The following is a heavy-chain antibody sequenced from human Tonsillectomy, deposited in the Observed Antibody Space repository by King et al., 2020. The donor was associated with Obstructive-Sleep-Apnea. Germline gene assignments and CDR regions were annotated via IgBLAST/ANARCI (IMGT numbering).Heavy chain of an antibody. CDR1: GGSISSSNYY. CDR3: ARVGYGDYVGARSASDY. J-gene: IGHJ4*02. CDR2: IYYSGST. Sequence: QLQESGPGLVKPSETLSLTCTVSGGSISSSNYYCGWIRQPPGKGLEWIGSIYYSGSTYYNPSLKSRVTISVDTSKNQFSLKVSSVTAADTAVYYCARVGYGDYVGARSASDYWGQGTLVTVSS. D-gene: IGHD4-17*01. V-gene: IGHV4-39*07.